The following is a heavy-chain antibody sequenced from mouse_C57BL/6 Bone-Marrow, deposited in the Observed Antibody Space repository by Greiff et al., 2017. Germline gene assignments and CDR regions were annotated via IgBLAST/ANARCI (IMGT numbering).Heavy chain of an antibody. CDR2: IHPNSGST. V-gene: IGHV1-64*01. CDR3: TTYSNYWYFDV. D-gene: IGHD2-5*01. J-gene: IGHJ1*03. CDR1: GYTFTSYW. Sequence: QVQLQQPGAELVKPGASVKLSCKASGYTFTSYWMHWVKQRPGQGLEWIGMIHPNSGSTNYNEKFKSKATLTVDKSSSTAYMQLSSLTSEDSAVYYCTTYSNYWYFDVWGTGTTVTVSS.